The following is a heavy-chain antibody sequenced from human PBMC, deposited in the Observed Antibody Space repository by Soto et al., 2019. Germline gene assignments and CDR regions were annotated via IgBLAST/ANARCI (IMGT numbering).Heavy chain of an antibody. D-gene: IGHD3-10*01. CDR3: VTAVRTRLDN. Sequence: GGPLRLSCAASGFTFSSYAMILVRQAPGKGLEWVSSIRQSGDRSSYADSAKGRFTISRDNSKNTLYLQMNGLRLDDTAVYYCVTAVRTRLDNWGPGTLVTVSS. V-gene: IGHV3-23*01. CDR1: GFTFSSYA. CDR2: IRQSGDRS. J-gene: IGHJ4*02.